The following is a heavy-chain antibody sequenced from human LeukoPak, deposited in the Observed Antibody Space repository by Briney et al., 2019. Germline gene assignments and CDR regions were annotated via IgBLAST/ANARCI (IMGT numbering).Heavy chain of an antibody. CDR1: GGSISSSNW. J-gene: IGHJ4*02. CDR2: IYHSGST. CDR3: ARGALTAVTYYFDY. Sequence: SKTLSLTCAVSGGSISSSNWWSWVRQPPGKGLEWIGEIYHSGSTNYNPSLKSRVTISVDKSKNQFSLKLSSVTAADTAVYYCARGALTAVTYYFDYWGQGTLVTVSS. V-gene: IGHV4-4*02. D-gene: IGHD2-21*02.